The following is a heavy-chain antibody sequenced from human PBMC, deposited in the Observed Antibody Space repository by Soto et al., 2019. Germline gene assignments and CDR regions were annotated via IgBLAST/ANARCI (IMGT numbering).Heavy chain of an antibody. CDR1: GFTFSSYS. Sequence: EVQLVESGGGLVQPGGSLRLSCAASGFTFSSYSMNWVRQAPGKGLEWVSYISSISSSMYYADSVKGRFTISRDNAKNTLYLQMNSLRDEDTAVYYCARDMCSSTSCRFDFWGQGTLVTVSS. V-gene: IGHV3-48*02. J-gene: IGHJ4*02. CDR3: ARDMCSSTSCRFDF. CDR2: ISSISSSM. D-gene: IGHD2-2*01.